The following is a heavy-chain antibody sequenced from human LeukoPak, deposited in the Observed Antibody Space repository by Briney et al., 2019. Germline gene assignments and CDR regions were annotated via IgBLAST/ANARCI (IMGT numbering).Heavy chain of an antibody. V-gene: IGHV4-39*01. CDR2: IYYSGST. D-gene: IGHD2-15*01. Sequence: SETLSLTCTVSGGSISSSSFYWGWIRQPPGKELEWIGSIYYSGSTYYNPSLKSRVTISVDTSKNQFSLKLSSVTAADTAVYYCAGYCSGGSCYLDYGDYGTGVDYWGQGTLVTVSS. CDR1: GGSISSSSFY. J-gene: IGHJ4*02. CDR3: AGYCSGGSCYLDYGDYGTGVDY.